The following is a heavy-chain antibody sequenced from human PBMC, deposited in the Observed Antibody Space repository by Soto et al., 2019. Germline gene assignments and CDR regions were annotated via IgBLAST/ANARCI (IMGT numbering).Heavy chain of an antibody. J-gene: IGHJ6*02. Sequence: SVKVSCKTSGFTFRSSAVQWVRQARGQRLEWIGWLVVGTGNTNYAQKFQQRVTTSSDRSTNTVSMELSSLTSEDTAVYYCATGAYCSGGSCSDYYYYYYGMDLWGQGTTVTVSS. V-gene: IGHV1-58*01. D-gene: IGHD2-15*01. CDR2: LVVGTGNT. CDR1: GFTFRSSA. CDR3: ATGAYCSGGSCSDYYYYYYGMDL.